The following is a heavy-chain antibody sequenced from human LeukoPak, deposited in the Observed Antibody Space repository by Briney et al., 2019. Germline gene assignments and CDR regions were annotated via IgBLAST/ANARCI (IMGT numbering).Heavy chain of an antibody. CDR2: INHSGST. J-gene: IGHJ6*03. Sequence: PSETLSLTCAVYGGSLSGYYWSWIRQPPGKGLEWIGEINHSGSTNYNPSLKSRVTISVDTSKNQFSLKLSSVTAADTAVYYCARRTHNNAGYYYYYYMDVWGKGTTVTVSS. D-gene: IGHD1-14*01. V-gene: IGHV4-34*01. CDR3: ARRTHNNAGYYYYYYMDV. CDR1: GGSLSGYY.